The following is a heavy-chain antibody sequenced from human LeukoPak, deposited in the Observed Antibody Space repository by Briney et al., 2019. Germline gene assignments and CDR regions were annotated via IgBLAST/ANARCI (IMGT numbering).Heavy chain of an antibody. CDR1: GFTVSNNY. CDR2: IYSGGSP. Sequence: GGSRRLSCPASGFTVSNNYMTWVRQAPGKGRDWVSVIYSGGSPYYPDSVKRRFTISRDNPKNPLFLQMNSLRAEDTAVYYCARGRGIRGGVDGFDVGGQGTMVTVSS. D-gene: IGHD3-10*01. CDR3: ARGRGIRGGVDGFDV. V-gene: IGHV3-53*01. J-gene: IGHJ3*01.